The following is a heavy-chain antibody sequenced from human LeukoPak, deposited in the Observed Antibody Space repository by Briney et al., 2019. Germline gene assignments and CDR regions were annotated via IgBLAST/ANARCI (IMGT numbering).Heavy chain of an antibody. CDR3: ARGYWFYFDY. D-gene: IGHD2-8*02. CDR2: IYIRGTT. Sequence: SETLSLTCTVSGGSISSGSYYWSWIRQPAGKGLEWIGRIYIRGTTNYNPSLKSRVTISVDTSKNQFSLNLSSVTAADTAVYYCARGYWFYFDYWGQGTLVTVSS. CDR1: GGSISSGSYY. J-gene: IGHJ4*02. V-gene: IGHV4-61*02.